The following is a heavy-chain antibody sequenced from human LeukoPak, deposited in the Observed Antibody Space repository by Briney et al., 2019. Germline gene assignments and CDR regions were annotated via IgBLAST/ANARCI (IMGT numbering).Heavy chain of an antibody. CDR1: GFTFSSYP. Sequence: GGSLRPSCAASGFTFSSYPMSWVRQAPSKGLQWVSAISGGGGSAYYADSVKGRFTISRDNSKSTLYLQMNSLRAEDTAIYYCAARPLMPPRFDYWGQGALVTVSS. D-gene: IGHD2-2*01. J-gene: IGHJ4*02. CDR3: AARPLMPPRFDY. CDR2: ISGGGGSA. V-gene: IGHV3-23*01.